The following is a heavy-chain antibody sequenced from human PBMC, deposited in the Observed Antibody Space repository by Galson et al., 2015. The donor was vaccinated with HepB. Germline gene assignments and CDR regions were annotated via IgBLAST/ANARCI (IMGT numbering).Heavy chain of an antibody. D-gene: IGHD2-8*02. CDR3: ARRDSGWFDP. Sequence: GAEVKKPGEALKISCKGSGYTFTNYWIGWVRQMPGRGLEWMGVIYPGDSDVRYSPSFQGQVIISADKSINTAFLQWSSLKASDTAMYYCARRDSGWFDPWGQGTLVTVSS. V-gene: IGHV5-51*01. CDR2: IYPGDSDV. CDR1: GYTFTNYW. J-gene: IGHJ5*02.